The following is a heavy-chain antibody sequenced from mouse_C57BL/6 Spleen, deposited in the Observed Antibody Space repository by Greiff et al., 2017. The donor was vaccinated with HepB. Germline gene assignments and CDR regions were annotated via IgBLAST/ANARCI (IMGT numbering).Heavy chain of an antibody. CDR1: GFTFSDYY. Sequence: EVQVVESGGGLVQPGGSLKLSCAASGFTFSDYYMYWVRQTPEKRLEWVAYISNGGGSTYYPDTVKGRFTISRDNAKNTLYLQMSRLKSEDTAMYYCARQDGSSSGAMDYWGQGTSVTVSS. J-gene: IGHJ4*01. CDR3: ARQDGSSSGAMDY. D-gene: IGHD1-1*01. V-gene: IGHV5-12*01. CDR2: ISNGGGST.